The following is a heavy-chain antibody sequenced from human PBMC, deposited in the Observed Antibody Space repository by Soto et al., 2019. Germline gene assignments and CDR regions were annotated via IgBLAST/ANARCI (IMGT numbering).Heavy chain of an antibody. D-gene: IGHD4-4*01. Sequence: PGESLKISCKGSGYSFTSYWIGWVRQMPGKGLEWMGIIYPGDSDTRYSPSFQGQVTISADKSISTAYLQWSSLKASDTAMYYWARHRPDSRSYYYYYMDVWGKGTTVTVSS. CDR1: GYSFTSYW. CDR2: IYPGDSDT. CDR3: ARHRPDSRSYYYYYMDV. J-gene: IGHJ6*03. V-gene: IGHV5-51*01.